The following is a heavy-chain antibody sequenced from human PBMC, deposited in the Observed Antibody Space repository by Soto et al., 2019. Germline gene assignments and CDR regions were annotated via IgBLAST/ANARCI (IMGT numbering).Heavy chain of an antibody. CDR1: GYTLTELS. J-gene: IGHJ4*02. D-gene: IGHD2-15*01. CDR3: ATGGILSGGSGTGYFDY. V-gene: IGHV1-24*01. CDR2: FDPEDGET. Sequence: ASVKVSCKVSGYTLTELSMHWVRQAPGKGLEWMGGFDPEDGETIYAQKLQGRVTMTEDASTDTAYMELSSLRSEDTAVYYCATGGILSGGSGTGYFDYWGQGALVTVSS.